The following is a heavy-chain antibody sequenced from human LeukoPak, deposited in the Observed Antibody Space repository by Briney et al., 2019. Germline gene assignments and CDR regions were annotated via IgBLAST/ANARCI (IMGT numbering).Heavy chain of an antibody. D-gene: IGHD3-22*01. CDR3: ARGGRDYYDSSGYYYGAFDI. V-gene: IGHV4-34*01. Sequence: TSETLSLTCAVYGGSFSGYYWSWIRQPPGKGLEWIGEINHSGSTNYNPSLKSRVTISVDTSKNQFSLKLSSVTAADTAVYYCARGGRDYYDSSGYYYGAFDIWGQGTMVTVSS. CDR2: INHSGST. J-gene: IGHJ3*02. CDR1: GGSFSGYY.